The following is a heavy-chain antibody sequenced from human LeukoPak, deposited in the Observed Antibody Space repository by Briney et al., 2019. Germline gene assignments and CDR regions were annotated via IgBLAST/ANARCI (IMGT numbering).Heavy chain of an antibody. D-gene: IGHD6-13*01. CDR3: ARGVVAAAGRTFDF. V-gene: IGHV4-34*01. CDR1: GGSFSGYY. J-gene: IGHJ4*02. CDR2: INHSGGT. Sequence: PSETLSLTCAVYGGSFSGYYWSWIRQPPGKGLEWIGEINHSGGTSYNPSLRSRVTISLDTSKNQFSLKLSSVTAADTAIYYCARGVVAAAGRTFDFWGQGTLVTVSS.